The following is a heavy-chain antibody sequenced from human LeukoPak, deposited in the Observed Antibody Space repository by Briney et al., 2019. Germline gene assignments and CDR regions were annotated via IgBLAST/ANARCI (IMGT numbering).Heavy chain of an antibody. CDR3: AKTDSFGSRGPGYLDS. D-gene: IGHD3-3*01. Sequence: GGSLRLSCAASGFTFSSYSMNWVRQAPGKGLEWVSAISGSGYHTFYAGSVQGRFTVSRDNTRNTVYLQMNSLRAEDTAVYYCAKTDSFGSRGPGYLDSWGQGTLVTVSS. J-gene: IGHJ4*02. V-gene: IGHV3-23*01. CDR1: GFTFSSYS. CDR2: ISGSGYHT.